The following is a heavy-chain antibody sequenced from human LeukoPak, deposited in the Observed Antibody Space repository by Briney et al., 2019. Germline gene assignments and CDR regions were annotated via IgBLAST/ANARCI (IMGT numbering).Heavy chain of an antibody. J-gene: IGHJ4*02. D-gene: IGHD6-19*01. Sequence: GGSLRLSCAASGFNFNNYAMSWVRQVPGKGLVWVSRISGEGRTTSYADPVKGRFTISRDNAKNTLYLQMDSLKAEDTAVYYCTSHPIAVATSGDYWGQGTLVTVSS. CDR3: TSHPIAVATSGDY. V-gene: IGHV3-74*01. CDR2: ISGEGRTT. CDR1: GFNFNNYA.